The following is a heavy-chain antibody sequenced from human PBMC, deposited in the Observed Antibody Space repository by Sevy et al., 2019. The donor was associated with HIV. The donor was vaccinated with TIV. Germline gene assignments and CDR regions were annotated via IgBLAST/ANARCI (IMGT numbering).Heavy chain of an antibody. D-gene: IGHD6-13*01. CDR3: AKGHSSSWYDYFDF. CDR2: VSASGIST. Sequence: GGSLRLSCAAPGFTFSSYAVSWVRQAPGKGPEWVSAVSASGISTYYADSVKGRFTISRDNSKNTVYLQMNSLRAEDTDVYDCAKGHSSSWYDYFDFWGQGTLVTVSS. CDR1: GFTFSSYA. V-gene: IGHV3-23*01. J-gene: IGHJ4*02.